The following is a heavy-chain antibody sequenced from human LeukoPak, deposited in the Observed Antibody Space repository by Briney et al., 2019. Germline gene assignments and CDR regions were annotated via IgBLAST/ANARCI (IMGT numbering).Heavy chain of an antibody. Sequence: SETLSLTCTVSGGSISSYYWSWIRQPPGKGLEWIGYIYYSGSTNYNPSLKSRVTISVDTSKNQFSLKLSSVTAADTAVYYCARGGTSYGAYYYYMDVWGKGTTVTISS. CDR2: IYYSGST. V-gene: IGHV4-59*01. CDR3: ARGGTSYGAYYYYMDV. J-gene: IGHJ6*03. CDR1: GGSISSYY. D-gene: IGHD5-18*01.